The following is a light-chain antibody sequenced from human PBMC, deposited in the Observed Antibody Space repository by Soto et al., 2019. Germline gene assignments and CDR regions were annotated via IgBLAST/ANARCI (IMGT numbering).Light chain of an antibody. J-gene: IGLJ2*01. CDR2: SND. V-gene: IGLV1-47*01. CDR3: AAWDDSLGGPV. Sequence: QSVLTQSPSASGTPGQRVTISCSGSSSNIGTNYVYWYQQLPGTAPKVLIYSNDKRPSGVPDRFSGSKSGTSASLAISGLGSGDEADYYCAAWDDSLGGPVFGGGTKLTVL. CDR1: SSNIGTNY.